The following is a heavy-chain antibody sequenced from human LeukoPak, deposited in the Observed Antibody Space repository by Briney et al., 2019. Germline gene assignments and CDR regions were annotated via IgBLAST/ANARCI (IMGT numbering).Heavy chain of an antibody. CDR2: IIPILGIA. J-gene: IGHJ5*02. CDR3: ARGGRYCSSTSCLGFWFDP. V-gene: IGHV1-69*02. D-gene: IGHD2-2*01. CDR1: GGTFSSYT. Sequence: ASVKVSCKASGGTFSSYTISWVRQALGQGLEWMGRIIPILGIANYAQEFQGRVTITADKSTSTAYMELSSLRSEDTAVYYCARGGRYCSSTSCLGFWFDPWGQGTLVTVSS.